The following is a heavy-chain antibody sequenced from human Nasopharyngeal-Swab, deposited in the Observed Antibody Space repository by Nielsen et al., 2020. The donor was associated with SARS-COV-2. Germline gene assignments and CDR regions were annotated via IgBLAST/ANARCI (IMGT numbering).Heavy chain of an antibody. CDR1: GFTFTIYA. Sequence: GSLKISCAASGFTFTIYAMHWVRQAPGKGLEWVAVISYDGSNKYYADSVKGRFTISRDNSKNTLYLQMNSLRAEDTAVYYCAREGKGSWNWNYVGESYFDYWGQGTLVTVSS. D-gene: IGHD1-7*01. J-gene: IGHJ4*02. CDR2: ISYDGSNK. CDR3: AREGKGSWNWNYVGESYFDY. V-gene: IGHV3-30*04.